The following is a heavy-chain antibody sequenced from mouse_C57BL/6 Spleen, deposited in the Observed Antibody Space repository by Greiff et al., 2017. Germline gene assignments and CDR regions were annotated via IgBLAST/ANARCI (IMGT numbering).Heavy chain of an antibody. J-gene: IGHJ2*01. CDR3: ARVKYSKIFYYFDY. CDR1: GFTFSDYY. D-gene: IGHD2-5*01. CDR2: INYDGSST. Sequence: EVMLVESEGGLVQPGSSMKLSCTASGFTFSDYYMAWVRQVPEKGLEWVANINYDGSSTYYLDSLKSRFIISRDNAKNILYLQMSSLKSEDTATYYCARVKYSKIFYYFDYWGQGTTLTVSS. V-gene: IGHV5-16*01.